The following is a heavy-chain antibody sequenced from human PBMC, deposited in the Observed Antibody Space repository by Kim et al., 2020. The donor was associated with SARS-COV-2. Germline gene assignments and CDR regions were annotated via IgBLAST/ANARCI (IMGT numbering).Heavy chain of an antibody. CDR1: GFSSGTFD. J-gene: IGHJ4*02. CDR2: LKRPYVCT. Sequence: GGSLRLSCVASGFSSGTFDMSWVRQAPGKWLKFVSVLKRPYVCTYSAESVKVRFTVSRDSARNTLYLQMNSLRADDTAVYYCVKGAWLDYLGPGTLVTVSS. D-gene: IGHD5-12*01. CDR3: VKGAWLDY. V-gene: IGHV3-23*01.